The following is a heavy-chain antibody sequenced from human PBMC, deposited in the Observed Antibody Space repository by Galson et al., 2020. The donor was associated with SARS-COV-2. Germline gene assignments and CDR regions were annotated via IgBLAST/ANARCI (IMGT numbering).Heavy chain of an antibody. D-gene: IGHD3-22*01. CDR2: ITHSGST. CDR3: ARGTREIAMIVVVMTSVSCDFDH. V-gene: IGHV4-34*01. CDR1: GGSFSDYY. Sequence: SQASETLSLTCAVYGGSFSDYYWSWIRQSPGRGLEWIGEITHSGSTSYNPSLKRRVTISVDTSKNQFSLKMRSGTAADTAVYYCARGTREIAMIVVVMTSVSCDFDHWGQGALVTVSS. J-gene: IGHJ4*02.